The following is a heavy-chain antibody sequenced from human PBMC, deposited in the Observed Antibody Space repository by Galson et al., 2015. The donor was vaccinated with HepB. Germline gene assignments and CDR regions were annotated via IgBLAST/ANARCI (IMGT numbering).Heavy chain of an antibody. Sequence: SVKVSCKASGYTFTSYDINWVRQATGQGLEWMGWMNPNSGNTGYAQKFQGRVTMTRNTSISTAYMELSSLRSEDTAVYYCARGRGRIAAAGGYYMDYWGQGTLVTVSS. D-gene: IGHD6-13*01. CDR3: ARGRGRIAAAGGYYMDY. CDR2: MNPNSGNT. J-gene: IGHJ4*02. CDR1: GYTFTSYD. V-gene: IGHV1-8*01.